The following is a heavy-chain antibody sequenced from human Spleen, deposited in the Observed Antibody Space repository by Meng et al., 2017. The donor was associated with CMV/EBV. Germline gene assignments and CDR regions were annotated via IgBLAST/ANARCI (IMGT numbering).Heavy chain of an antibody. V-gene: IGHV1-69*10. CDR2: IIPIVSLT. J-gene: IGHJ6*02. Sequence: SVKVSCKTSGGTLSGCGVSWVRQASGQGLEWVGGIIPIVSLTHYAEKFQGRVTITADKSTNTVYMELSSLSSEDTAVYYCATKHYDNLPGPHPDHYYYGLDVWGQGTTVTVSS. CDR1: GGTLSGCG. D-gene: IGHD3-9*01. CDR3: ATKHYDNLPGPHPDHYYYGLDV.